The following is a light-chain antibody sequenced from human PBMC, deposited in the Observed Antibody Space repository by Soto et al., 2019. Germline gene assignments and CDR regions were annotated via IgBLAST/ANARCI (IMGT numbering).Light chain of an antibody. CDR3: QQYYDYPWT. CDR1: QSISTY. J-gene: IGKJ1*01. V-gene: IGKV1-5*03. Sequence: DIQMTQSPSTLSGSVGDRVTITCRASQSISTYLAWYQQKAGKAPKIVIYWASLLESGVPSRFSGSGSGTEFTLTISSLQPDDFANYSCQQYYDYPWTFGQGTKVEIK. CDR2: WAS.